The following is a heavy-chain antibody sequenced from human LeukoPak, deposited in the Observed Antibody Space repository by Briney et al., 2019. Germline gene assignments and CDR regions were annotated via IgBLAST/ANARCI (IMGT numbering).Heavy chain of an antibody. V-gene: IGHV4-59*01. Sequence: KTSETLSLTCTVSGGSISSYYWSWIRQPPGKGLEWIGYIYSSGSTNYNPSLKSRVTIPVDMSKNQFSLKLRSVTAADTAVYYCARTWDLLGWFDFWGQGALVTVSS. CDR2: IYSSGST. J-gene: IGHJ4*02. CDR1: GGSISSYY. D-gene: IGHD1-26*01. CDR3: ARTWDLLGWFDF.